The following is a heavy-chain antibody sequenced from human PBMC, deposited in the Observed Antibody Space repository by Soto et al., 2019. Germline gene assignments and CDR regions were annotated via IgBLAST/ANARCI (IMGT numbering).Heavy chain of an antibody. CDR3: AHRGLMTYAAGFDP. CDR1: GFSFTSNGVG. Sequence: QITLKESGPTLVKPTQTLTLTCTFSGFSFTSNGVGVGWIRQSPGNAPQWLALIYWDDDKRYSPSLKNRLTVSRDISKNQVVLTMTDMDPVDTGTYDCAHRGLMTYAAGFDPWGQGILVTVSS. V-gene: IGHV2-5*02. CDR2: IYWDDDK. J-gene: IGHJ5*02. D-gene: IGHD2-2*01.